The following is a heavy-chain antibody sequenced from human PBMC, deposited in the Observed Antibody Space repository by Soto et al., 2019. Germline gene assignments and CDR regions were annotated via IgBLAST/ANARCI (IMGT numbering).Heavy chain of an antibody. CDR1: GFTFSSYA. CDR2: ISGSGGSI. D-gene: IGHD3-22*01. J-gene: IGHJ4*02. Sequence: EVQLLESGGGLVQPGGSLRLSCAASGFTFSSYAMSWVRQAPGKGLEWVSAISGSGGSIYYADSVKGRFTISRDNSKNTLYLQMNSLRAEDTAVYYCAKLSDMYVVVIHCDYWGQGTLVTVSS. V-gene: IGHV3-23*01. CDR3: AKLSDMYVVVIHCDY.